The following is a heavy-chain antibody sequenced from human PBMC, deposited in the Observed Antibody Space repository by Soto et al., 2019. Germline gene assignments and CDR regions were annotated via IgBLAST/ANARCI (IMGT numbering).Heavy chain of an antibody. CDR3: AKDAYYGSGSYSYFDS. CDR1: GFTFSKYG. Sequence: EVQLLESGGGLVQPGGSLRLSCAASGFTFSKYGMNWVRQAPGKGLEWVSAISGTESSTYYADSVKGRFTISRDTSKNTLYLHMTRLRAEDTAVYYCAKDAYYGSGSYSYFDSWGQGTLVTVSS. D-gene: IGHD3-10*01. CDR2: ISGTESST. J-gene: IGHJ4*02. V-gene: IGHV3-23*01.